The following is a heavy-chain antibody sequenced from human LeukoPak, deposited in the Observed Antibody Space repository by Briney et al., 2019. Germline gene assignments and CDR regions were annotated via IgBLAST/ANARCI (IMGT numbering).Heavy chain of an antibody. Sequence: GGSLRLSCAASGFTFSSYSMNWVRQAPGKGLEWVSSISSSSSYIYYADSVKGRFTISRDNAKNSLYLQMNSLRAEDTAVYYCARLSPWSGYSNDAFDIWGQGTMVTVSS. CDR2: ISSSSSYI. J-gene: IGHJ3*02. CDR3: ARLSPWSGYSNDAFDI. CDR1: GFTFSSYS. V-gene: IGHV3-21*01. D-gene: IGHD3-3*01.